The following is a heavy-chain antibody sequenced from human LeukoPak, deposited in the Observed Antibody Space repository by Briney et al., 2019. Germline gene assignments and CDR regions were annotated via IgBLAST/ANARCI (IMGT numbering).Heavy chain of an antibody. Sequence: SVKVSCKASGGTFSSYAISWVRQAPGQGLEWMGGIIPIFGTANYAQKFQGRVMITADKSTSTAYMELSSLRSEDTAVYYCASHAAQRVAFDIWGQGTMVTVSS. J-gene: IGHJ3*02. CDR1: GGTFSSYA. D-gene: IGHD6-6*01. V-gene: IGHV1-69*06. CDR2: IIPIFGTA. CDR3: ASHAAQRVAFDI.